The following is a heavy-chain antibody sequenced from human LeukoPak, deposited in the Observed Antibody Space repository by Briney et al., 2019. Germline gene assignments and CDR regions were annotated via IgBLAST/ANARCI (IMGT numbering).Heavy chain of an antibody. Sequence: PSETLSLTCTVSGGPISSGSYYWSWIRQPAGKGLEWIVRIYTSGSTNYNPSLKSRVTISVDTSKNQFSLKLSSVAAADTAVYYCARDSLYDFWSGYFPQGMDVWGQGTTVTVSS. V-gene: IGHV4-61*02. D-gene: IGHD3-3*01. CDR3: ARDSLYDFWSGYFPQGMDV. J-gene: IGHJ6*02. CDR2: IYTSGST. CDR1: GGPISSGSYY.